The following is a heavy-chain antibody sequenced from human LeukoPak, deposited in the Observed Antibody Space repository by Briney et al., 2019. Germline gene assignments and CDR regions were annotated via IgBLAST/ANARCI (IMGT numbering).Heavy chain of an antibody. J-gene: IGHJ4*02. V-gene: IGHV3-21*01. CDR1: GFTFSTYN. CDR3: ARPSVKYDSSGYQPNPFDY. Sequence: PGGSLRLSCAASGFTFSTYNMNWVRQAPGKGLEWVSSITGSSNYLYYADSVKGRFTISRDNAKNSLYLQMTSLRAEDTAVYYCARPSVKYDSSGYQPNPFDYWGQGTLVTVSS. D-gene: IGHD3-22*01. CDR2: ITGSSNYL.